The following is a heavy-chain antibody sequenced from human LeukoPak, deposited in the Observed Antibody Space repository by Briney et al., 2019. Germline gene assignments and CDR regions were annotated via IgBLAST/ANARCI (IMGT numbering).Heavy chain of an antibody. Sequence: GGSLRLSCAASGFTFSTYWMHWDRQAPGKGLVWVSHINTDGRNTTYADSVKGRFTISRDNAKNTLYLQMNSLRAEDTAVFYCARGYYYGMDVWGQGTTVTVSS. V-gene: IGHV3-74*01. CDR3: ARGYYYGMDV. J-gene: IGHJ6*02. CDR1: GFTFSTYW. CDR2: INTDGRNT.